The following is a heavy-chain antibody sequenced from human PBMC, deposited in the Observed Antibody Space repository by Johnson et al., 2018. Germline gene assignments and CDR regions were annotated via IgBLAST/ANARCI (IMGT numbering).Heavy chain of an antibody. D-gene: IGHD3-16*02. J-gene: IGHJ6*03. CDR2: ISFDGSTE. CDR1: GFTFSNYA. V-gene: IGHV3-30-3*01. CDR3: ARGCRVWVSYRYTLYYYYYVDV. Sequence: QVQLVESGGGVVQPGRSLRLSCAASGFTFSNYAIHWVRQAPGKGLEWVAVISFDGSTEDYADSVKGRFTISRDTSKNTLYLQMNSPRVEDTALYYCARGCRVWVSYRYTLYYYYYVDVWGKGTTVTVSS.